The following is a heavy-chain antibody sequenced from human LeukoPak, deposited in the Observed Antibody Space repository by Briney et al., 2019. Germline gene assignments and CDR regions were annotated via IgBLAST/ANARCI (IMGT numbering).Heavy chain of an antibody. CDR3: ARDEKYYDFWSGYYRQTQDAFDI. J-gene: IGHJ3*02. D-gene: IGHD3-3*01. Sequence: GGSLRLSCAASGFTFSNAWMSWVRQAPGKGLEWVGRIKSKTDGGTTDYAAPVKGRFTISRDDSKNTLYLQMNSLKTEDTAVYYCARDEKYYDFWSGYYRQTQDAFDIWVQGTMVTVSS. CDR1: GFTFSNAW. V-gene: IGHV3-15*01. CDR2: IKSKTDGGTT.